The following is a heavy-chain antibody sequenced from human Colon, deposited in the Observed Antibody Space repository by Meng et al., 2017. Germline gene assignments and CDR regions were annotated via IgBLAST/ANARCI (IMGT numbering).Heavy chain of an antibody. Sequence: QVQPQESCPGLVRPSATLSLTCTVSGGSVSSCSYYWSWIRQPPGKGLEWIGYIYYTGSTNYNPSLKSRVTISVDTSKNQFSLKLSSVTAADTAVYYCARGPLDYWGQGTLVTVSS. V-gene: IGHV4-61*01. J-gene: IGHJ4*02. CDR2: IYYTGST. CDR1: GGSVSSCSYY. CDR3: ARGPLDY.